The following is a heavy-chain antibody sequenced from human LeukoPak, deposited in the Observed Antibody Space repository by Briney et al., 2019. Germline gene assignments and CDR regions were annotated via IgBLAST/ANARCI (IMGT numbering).Heavy chain of an antibody. D-gene: IGHD3-22*01. CDR1: GVSISSYY. V-gene: IGHV4-59*01. CDR2: FYHSGGT. Sequence: TSETLSLTCNVSGVSISSYYWSWIRQPPGKGLEWIGYFYHSGGTNYNPSFGSRLTISINTSRRQVSLTLRSVTPADSAVYYCARLSGYYGYVNLWGQGTLVTVSS. CDR3: ARLSGYYGYVNL. J-gene: IGHJ5*02.